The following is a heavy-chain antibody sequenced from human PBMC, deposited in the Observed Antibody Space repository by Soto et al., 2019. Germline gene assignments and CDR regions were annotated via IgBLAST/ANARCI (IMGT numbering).Heavy chain of an antibody. Sequence: QITLKESGPTLVKPTQTLTLTCTFSGFSLTTNGVGVAWIRQPPGKALEWLTLIYWDADKRYSPSLKSRHTVSSXTYKNQVVGPMTNMDPVDTATYYWAQLPTGNYFDYWGQGTLVTVSA. CDR3: AQLPTGNYFDY. D-gene: IGHD2-21*02. J-gene: IGHJ4*02. V-gene: IGHV2-5*02. CDR2: IYWDADK. CDR1: GFSLTTNGVG.